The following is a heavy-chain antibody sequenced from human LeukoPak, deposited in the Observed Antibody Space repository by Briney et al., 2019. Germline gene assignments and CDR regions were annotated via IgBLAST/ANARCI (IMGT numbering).Heavy chain of an antibody. V-gene: IGHV4-30-4*01. CDR3: ARYNGDLSFDI. CDR1: GVSISSGDYY. D-gene: IGHD4-17*01. CDR2: IYYSGST. J-gene: IGHJ3*02. Sequence: PSETLSLTCTVSGVSISSGDYYWSWIRQPPGKGLEWIGYIYYSGSTYYNPSLKSRVTISVDTSKNQFSLKLSSVTAADTAVYYGARYNGDLSFDIWGQGTMVTVSS.